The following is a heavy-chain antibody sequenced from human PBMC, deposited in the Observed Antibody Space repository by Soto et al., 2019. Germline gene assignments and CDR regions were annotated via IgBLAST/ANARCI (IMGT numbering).Heavy chain of an antibody. CDR1: GYTFTSYG. Sequence: QVQLVQSGAEVKKPGASVKVSCKASGYTFTSYGISWVRQAPGQGLEWMGWISAYNGNTKYAQKLQGRVTMTTDTSTSTADMELRSLSADDTAVYYRASGPNYSDYWGQGTLVTVSS. J-gene: IGHJ4*02. CDR2: ISAYNGNT. CDR3: ASGPNYSDY. V-gene: IGHV1-18*01.